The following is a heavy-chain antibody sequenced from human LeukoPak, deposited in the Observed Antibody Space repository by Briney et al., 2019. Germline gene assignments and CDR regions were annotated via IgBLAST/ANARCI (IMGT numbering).Heavy chain of an antibody. CDR1: GYTFTSYD. CDR3: ARVAATFSYYYYYYMDV. CDR2: IIPIFGTA. J-gene: IGHJ6*03. D-gene: IGHD2-15*01. Sequence: GASVKVSCKASGYTFTSYDINWVRQAPGQGLEWMGGIIPIFGTANYAQKFQGRVTITTDESTSTAYMELSSLRSEDTAVYYCARVAATFSYYYYYYMDVWGKGTTVTVSS. V-gene: IGHV1-69*05.